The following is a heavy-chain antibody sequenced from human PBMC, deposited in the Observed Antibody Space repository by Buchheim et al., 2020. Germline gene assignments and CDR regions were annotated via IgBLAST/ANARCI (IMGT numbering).Heavy chain of an antibody. CDR2: ISGSGAHT. Sequence: EVQLLESGGGLVQPGGSLRLSCAASGFTFSNYAMRWVRQAPGKGLEWVSAISGSGAHTYYADSVKGRLSISRDNSNNTLPLQLHSLRVEDTAVYYCAKGSAYGGREGYFDYWGQGTL. J-gene: IGHJ4*02. V-gene: IGHV3-23*01. CDR1: GFTFSNYA. D-gene: IGHD4-23*01. CDR3: AKGSAYGGREGYFDY.